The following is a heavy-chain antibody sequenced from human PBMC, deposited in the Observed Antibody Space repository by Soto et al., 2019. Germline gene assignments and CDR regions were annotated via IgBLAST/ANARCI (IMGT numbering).Heavy chain of an antibody. CDR2: IYYSGST. V-gene: IGHV4-59*08. CDR3: ARHPTVTEYYFDY. D-gene: IGHD4-17*01. CDR1: GGPTSISY. Sequence: PSQSLTLTCTLCGGPTSISYWTWIRQPPGKGLEWIGYIYYSGSTNYNPSLKSRVTISVDTSKNQFSLKLSSVTAADTAVYYCARHPTVTEYYFDYWGQGTLVTVS. J-gene: IGHJ4*02.